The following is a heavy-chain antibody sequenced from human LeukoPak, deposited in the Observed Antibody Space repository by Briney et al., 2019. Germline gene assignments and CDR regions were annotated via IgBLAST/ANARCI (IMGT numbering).Heavy chain of an antibody. V-gene: IGHV4-4*07. CDR1: GGSISSYY. D-gene: IGHD3-10*01. Sequence: SETLSLTCTVPGGSISSYYWSWIRQPAGKGLEWIGRIYTSGSTNYNPSLKSRVTMSVDTSKNQFSLKLSSVTAADTAVYYCARDREVRGVIGWFDPWGQGTLVTVSS. CDR3: ARDREVRGVIGWFDP. J-gene: IGHJ5*02. CDR2: IYTSGST.